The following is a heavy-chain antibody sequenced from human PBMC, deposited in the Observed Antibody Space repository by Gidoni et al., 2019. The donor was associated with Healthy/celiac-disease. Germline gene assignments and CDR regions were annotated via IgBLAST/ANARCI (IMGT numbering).Heavy chain of an antibody. CDR1: GCTFRRYG. V-gene: IGHV3-33*01. CDR2: IWYDGRNK. J-gene: IGHJ4*02. D-gene: IGHD4-17*01. Sequence: QVQLGESGGGVVQPGRARRLPGAASGCTFRRYGRHWVRQAPGKGLGWVAVIWYDGRNKYYADSVKGRFTISRDNSKTTLYLQMNSLRAEDTAVHYCARDPSGTVTVFDYWGQGTLVTVSS. CDR3: ARDPSGTVTVFDY.